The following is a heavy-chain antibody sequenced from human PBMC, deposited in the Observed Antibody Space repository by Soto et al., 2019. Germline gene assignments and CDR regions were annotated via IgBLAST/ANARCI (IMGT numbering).Heavy chain of an antibody. D-gene: IGHD6-19*01. CDR3: AKGPGSGWYGAYYFDY. V-gene: IGHV3-9*01. CDR2: ISWNSGSI. J-gene: IGHJ4*02. Sequence: EVQLVESGGGLVQPGRSLRLSYAASGFTFDDYAMHWVRQAPGKGLEWVSGISWNSGSIGYADSVKGRFTISRDNAKNSLYLQMNSLRAEDTALYYCAKGPGSGWYGAYYFDYWGQGTLVTVSS. CDR1: GFTFDDYA.